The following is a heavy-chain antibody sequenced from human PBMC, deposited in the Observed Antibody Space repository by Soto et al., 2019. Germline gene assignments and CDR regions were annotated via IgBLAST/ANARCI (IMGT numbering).Heavy chain of an antibody. CDR2: ISAYNGNT. D-gene: IGHD3-16*02. V-gene: IGHV1-18*01. CDR3: AISSGSAYWFDP. J-gene: IGHJ5*02. CDR1: GYTFTSYG. Sequence: QVQLVQSGAEVKKPGASVKVSCKASGYTFTSYGISWVRQAPGQGLEWMGWISAYNGNTNYAQKLQGRVTMTTDTSTIAACIVLRSLRSDDKAVYYCAISSGSAYWFDPWGQGTLVTVSS.